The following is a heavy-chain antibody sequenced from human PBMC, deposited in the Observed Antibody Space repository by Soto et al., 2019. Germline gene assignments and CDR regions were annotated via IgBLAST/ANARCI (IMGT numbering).Heavy chain of an antibody. V-gene: IGHV3-48*02. D-gene: IGHD6-13*01. J-gene: IGHJ4*02. CDR2: ITSGSSTI. CDR1: GFTFSSYS. CDR3: ARGRASSSYTFDY. Sequence: EVQLVESGGGLVQPGGSLRLSCAASGFTFSSYSMNWVRQAPGKGLEWVSYITSGSSTIYYADSVQGRFTISRDNAKNSLFRQMNSLRDDDTAVYYCARGRASSSYTFDYWGQGALVTVSS.